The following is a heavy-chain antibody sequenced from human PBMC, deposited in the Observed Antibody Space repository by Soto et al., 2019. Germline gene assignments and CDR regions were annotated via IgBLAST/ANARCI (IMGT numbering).Heavy chain of an antibody. D-gene: IGHD3-22*01. J-gene: IGHJ4*02. CDR1: GGSISSDSYY. V-gene: IGHV4-39*01. Sequence: SETLSLTCTVSGGSISSDSYYWGWIRQSPEKGLEWIASISYSGSTYYNPTLKSRITINPDTSKNQFSLHLNSVTPEDTAVYYCVRLIGNSWLEFWGQGTLVTVSS. CDR2: ISYSGST. CDR3: VRLIGNSWLEF.